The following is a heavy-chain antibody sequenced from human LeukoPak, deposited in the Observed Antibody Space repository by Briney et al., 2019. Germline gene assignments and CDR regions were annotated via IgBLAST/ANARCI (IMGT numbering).Heavy chain of an antibody. J-gene: IGHJ4*02. CDR1: GFTFSSYG. CDR3: AGDELFDY. CDR2: ISYDGSNK. V-gene: IGHV3-30*03. Sequence: GGSLRLSCAASGFTFSSYGMHWVRQAPGKGLEWVAVISYDGSNKYYADSVKGRFTISRDNSKNTLYLQMNSLRAEDTAVYYCAGDELFDYWGQGTLVTVSS.